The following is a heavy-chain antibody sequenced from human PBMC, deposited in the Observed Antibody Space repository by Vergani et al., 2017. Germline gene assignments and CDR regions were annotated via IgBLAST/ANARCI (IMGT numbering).Heavy chain of an antibody. Sequence: QVQLQESGPGLVKPSETLSLTCTVSGGSISSYYWSWIRQPPGEGLEWIGYIYYSGSTNYNPSLKSRVTISVDTSKNQFSLKLSSVTAADTAVYYCARDNPDYYDSSAPNGIDLWGRGTLVTVSS. V-gene: IGHV4-59*01. CDR3: ARDNPDYYDSSAPNGIDL. D-gene: IGHD3-22*01. CDR1: GGSISSYY. J-gene: IGHJ2*01. CDR2: IYYSGST.